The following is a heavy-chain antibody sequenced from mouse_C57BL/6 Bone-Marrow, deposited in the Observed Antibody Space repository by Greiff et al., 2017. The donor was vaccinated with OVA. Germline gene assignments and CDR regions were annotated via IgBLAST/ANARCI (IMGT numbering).Heavy chain of an antibody. Sequence: QVQLQQPGAELVRPGSSVKLSCTASGYTFTSYWMPWVKQRPIQGLEWIGNIDPSDSETHYNQKFKDKATLTVDKSSSTAYMQLSSLTSEDSAVYYCARKHDGSSSIDYWGQGTTLTVSS. CDR3: ARKHDGSSSIDY. D-gene: IGHD1-1*01. CDR2: IDPSDSET. J-gene: IGHJ2*01. V-gene: IGHV1-52*01. CDR1: GYTFTSYW.